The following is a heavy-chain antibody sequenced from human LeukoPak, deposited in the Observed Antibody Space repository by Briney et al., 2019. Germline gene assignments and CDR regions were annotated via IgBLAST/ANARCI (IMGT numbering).Heavy chain of an antibody. CDR1: GGSFSGYY. CDR3: ARIASRDGYSPFDY. V-gene: IGHV4-34*01. CDR2: INHSGST. Sequence: SETLSLTCAVYGGSFSGYYWSWIRQPPGKGLEWIGEINHSGSTNYNPSLKSRATISVDTSKNQFSLKLSSVTAADTAVYYCARIASRDGYSPFDYWGQGTLITVSS. D-gene: IGHD5-24*01. J-gene: IGHJ4*02.